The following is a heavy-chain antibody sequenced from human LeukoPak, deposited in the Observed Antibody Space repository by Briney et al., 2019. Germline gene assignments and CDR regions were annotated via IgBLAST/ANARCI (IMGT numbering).Heavy chain of an antibody. CDR1: GGTFSSYA. J-gene: IGHJ5*02. Sequence: ASVKVSRKASGGTFSSYAISWVRQAPGQGLEWMGGIIPIFGTANYAQKFQGRVTITADESTSTAYMELSSLRSEDTAVYYCTREATGYSWFDPWGQGTLVTVSS. D-gene: IGHD3-9*01. CDR2: IIPIFGTA. CDR3: TREATGYSWFDP. V-gene: IGHV1-69*13.